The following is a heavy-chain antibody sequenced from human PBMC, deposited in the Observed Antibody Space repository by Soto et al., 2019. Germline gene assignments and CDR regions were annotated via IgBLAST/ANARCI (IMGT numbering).Heavy chain of an antibody. CDR2: ISYDGSNK. J-gene: IGHJ5*02. CDR3: AKRGGSGQYNWFDP. CDR1: GFTFSSYG. D-gene: IGHD6-19*01. V-gene: IGHV3-30*18. Sequence: VQLVESGGGVVQPGRSLRLSCAASGFTFSSYGMHWVRQAPGKGLEWVAIISYDGSNKYYADSVRGRFTISRDNSKNTLYLQMNSLRAEDTAVYYCAKRGGSGQYNWFDPWGQGTLVTVSS.